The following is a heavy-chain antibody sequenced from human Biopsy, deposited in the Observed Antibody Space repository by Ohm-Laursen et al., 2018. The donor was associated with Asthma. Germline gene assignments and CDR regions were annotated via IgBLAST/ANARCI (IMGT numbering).Heavy chain of an antibody. CDR1: GGSISSGGYY. D-gene: IGHD1-1*01. V-gene: IGHV4-31*03. CDR2: IYYSGST. Sequence: SETLSLTCTVSGGSISSGGYYWSWIRQHPGKGLEWIGYIYYSGSTYYNPSLKSRVTISVDTSNNQLSLKLSSVTAADTAVFYCARLSLNDSLDPWGRGTLVTVSS. J-gene: IGHJ5*02. CDR3: ARLSLNDSLDP.